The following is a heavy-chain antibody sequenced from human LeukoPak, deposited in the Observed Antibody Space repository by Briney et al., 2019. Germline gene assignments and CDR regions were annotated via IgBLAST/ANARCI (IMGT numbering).Heavy chain of an antibody. CDR3: ARSITMVRAIIGY. V-gene: IGHV3-30-3*01. Sequence: PGRSLRLSCAASGFTFSSYAMHWVRQAPGKGLEWVAVISYDGSNKYYADSVKGRSTISRDNSKNTLYLQMNSLRAEDTAVYYCARSITMVRAIIGYWGQGTLVTVSS. CDR1: GFTFSSYA. D-gene: IGHD3-10*01. CDR2: ISYDGSNK. J-gene: IGHJ4*02.